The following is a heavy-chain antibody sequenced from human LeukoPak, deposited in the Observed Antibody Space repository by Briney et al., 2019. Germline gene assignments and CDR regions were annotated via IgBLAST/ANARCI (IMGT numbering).Heavy chain of an antibody. V-gene: IGHV4-39*05. J-gene: IGHJ2*01. Sequence: SETPSHTCTVPGGSISSSSYYWGWIRQPPGKGLEWIVCIYYSGSTYYNPSLKSRVTISVDTSKNQFSLKLSSVTAADTAVYYCAFDTPIAAAGTGRYFDLWGRGTLVTVSS. D-gene: IGHD6-13*01. CDR2: IYYSGST. CDR3: AFDTPIAAAGTGRYFDL. CDR1: GGSISSSSYY.